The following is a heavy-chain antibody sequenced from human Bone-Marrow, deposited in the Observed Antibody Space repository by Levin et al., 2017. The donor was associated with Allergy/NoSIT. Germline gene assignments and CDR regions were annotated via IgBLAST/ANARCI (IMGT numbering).Heavy chain of an antibody. J-gene: IGHJ6*02. CDR2: ISGYNGNT. D-gene: IGHD3-10*01. V-gene: IGHV1-18*01. Sequence: ASVKVSCKASGYSFTNFGLSWVRQAPGQGLEWMGWISGYNGNTDYVQNFQDRVTMTIDTSTTTAYMELRSLRSDDTAVYFCARDHHSGSVRYTLYYYYGLDAWGQGTTVTVSS. CDR1: GYSFTNFG. CDR3: ARDHHSGSVRYTLYYYYGLDA.